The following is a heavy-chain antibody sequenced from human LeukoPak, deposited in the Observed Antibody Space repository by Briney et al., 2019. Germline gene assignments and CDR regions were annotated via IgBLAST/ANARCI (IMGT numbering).Heavy chain of an antibody. CDR3: AAYGRDV. Sequence: GGSLRLSCAPSGFTFISDVLSSVRQAPGKGLEWVSAISGSGGSTYYADAVKGRFTISRHNSKDTLYLQMNSLRAEDMVVYYCAAYGRDVWGQGATVTVSS. CDR1: GFTFISDV. CDR2: ISGSGGST. V-gene: IGHV3-23*01. J-gene: IGHJ6*02.